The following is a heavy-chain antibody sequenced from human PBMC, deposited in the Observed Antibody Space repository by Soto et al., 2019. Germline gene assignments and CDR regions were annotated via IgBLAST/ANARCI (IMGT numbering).Heavy chain of an antibody. D-gene: IGHD6-19*01. CDR1: GYTFTSYY. J-gene: IGHJ6*02. CDR3: ARDRAVAALNYYYYGIDV. V-gene: IGHV1-46*01. Sequence: ASVKVSCKASGYTFTSYYMHWVRQAPGQGLEWMGIINPSGGSTSYAQKFQGRVTMTRDTSTSTVYMELSSLRSEDTAVYYCARDRAVAALNYYYYGIDVWGQGTTVTVSS. CDR2: INPSGGST.